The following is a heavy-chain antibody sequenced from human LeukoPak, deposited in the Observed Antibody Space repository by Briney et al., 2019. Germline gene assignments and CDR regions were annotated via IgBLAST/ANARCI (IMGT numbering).Heavy chain of an antibody. V-gene: IGHV4-59*01. CDR3: ARFPTAYSSSYYYMDV. J-gene: IGHJ6*03. Sequence: SETLSLTCTVSGGSISSYYWSWIRQPPGKGLEWIGYIYYSGSTNYNPSLKSRVTISVDTSKNQFSLKLSSVTAADTAVYYCARFPTAYSSSYYYMDVWGKGTTVTVSS. CDR2: IYYSGST. CDR1: GGSISSYY. D-gene: IGHD6-6*01.